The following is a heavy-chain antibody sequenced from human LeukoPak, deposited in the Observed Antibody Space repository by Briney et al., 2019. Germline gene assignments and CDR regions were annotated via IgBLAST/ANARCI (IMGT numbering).Heavy chain of an antibody. V-gene: IGHV4-34*01. D-gene: IGHD2-2*01. J-gene: IGHJ4*02. CDR3: ARAGYCSSTSCYASARGY. Sequence: KPSETLSLTYAVYGGSFIGYYWSWIRQPPGKGLEWIGEINHSGSTNYNPSLKSRVTISVDTSKNQFSLKLSSVTAADTAVYYCARAGYCSSTSCYASARGYWGQGTLVTVSS. CDR1: GGSFIGYY. CDR2: INHSGST.